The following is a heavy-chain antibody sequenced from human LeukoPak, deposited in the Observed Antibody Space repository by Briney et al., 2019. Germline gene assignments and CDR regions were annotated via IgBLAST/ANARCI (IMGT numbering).Heavy chain of an antibody. CDR2: ISYDGSNK. V-gene: IGHV3-30*18. CDR3: AKQYSSGRCYFDY. D-gene: IGHD6-19*01. Sequence: GRSLRLSCAASGFTFSSYGMHWVRQAPGKGLEWVAVISYDGSNKYYADSVKGRFTISRDNSKNTLYLQMNSLKAEDTAVYYCAKQYSSGRCYFDYWGQGTLVTVSS. J-gene: IGHJ4*02. CDR1: GFTFSSYG.